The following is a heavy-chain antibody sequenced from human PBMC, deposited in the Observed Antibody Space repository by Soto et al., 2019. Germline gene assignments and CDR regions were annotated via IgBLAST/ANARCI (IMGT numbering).Heavy chain of an antibody. V-gene: IGHV1-2*04. CDR3: ARAACSSTSCYFRYYYGMDV. J-gene: IGHJ6*02. Sequence: SVKVSCKASGYTFTGYYMPWVRQAPGQGLEWMGWINPNSGGTNYAQKFQGWVTMTRDTSISTAYMELSRLRSDDTAVYYCARAACSSTSCYFRYYYGMDVWGQGTTVTVSS. CDR1: GYTFTGYY. CDR2: INPNSGGT. D-gene: IGHD2-2*01.